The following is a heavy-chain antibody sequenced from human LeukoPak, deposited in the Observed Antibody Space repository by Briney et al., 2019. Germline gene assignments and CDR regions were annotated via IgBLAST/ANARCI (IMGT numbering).Heavy chain of an antibody. D-gene: IGHD2-15*01. CDR1: GGSFSGYY. Sequence: SETLSLTCAVYGGSFSGYYWTWIRQPPGKGLEWIGEMNQRGGTDYNPSLKSRVTISVDTSKNQFSLKLTSVTAADTAVYYCARGDVGPPLQNWGQGTLVTVSS. CDR2: MNQRGGT. J-gene: IGHJ4*02. CDR3: ARGDVGPPLQN. V-gene: IGHV4-34*01.